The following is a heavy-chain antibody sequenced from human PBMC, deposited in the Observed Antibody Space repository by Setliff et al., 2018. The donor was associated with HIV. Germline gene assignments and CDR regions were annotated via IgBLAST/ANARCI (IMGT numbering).Heavy chain of an antibody. D-gene: IGHD3-22*01. J-gene: IGHJ4*02. CDR1: GFTVSSNY. CDR2: VYSGGST. Sequence: GGSLRLSCAASGFTVSSNYMSWVRQAPGKGLEWVSVVYSGGSTYYADSVKGRFTISRDNSKNTLYLQMNSLRAEDTAVYYCAGAYYYESSGYYWVYWGQGTQVTVS. V-gene: IGHV3-53*01. CDR3: AGAYYYESSGYYWVY.